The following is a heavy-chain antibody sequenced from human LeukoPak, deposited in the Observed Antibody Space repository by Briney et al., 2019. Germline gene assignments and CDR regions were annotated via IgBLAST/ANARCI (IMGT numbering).Heavy chain of an antibody. D-gene: IGHD5-18*01. CDR1: VYSFTNYY. CDR2: INLSGGSSGGST. J-gene: IGHJ4*02. Sequence: ASVTVSFKSSVYSFTNYYLHWVRQAPGQGLEYMGIINLSGGSSGGSTTYAQKFQGRVTMTRDTSTSTVYMELSNLRSEDTAVYYCARGGYIYGSFDNWGQGTLVTVSS. V-gene: IGHV1-46*01. CDR3: ARGGYIYGSFDN.